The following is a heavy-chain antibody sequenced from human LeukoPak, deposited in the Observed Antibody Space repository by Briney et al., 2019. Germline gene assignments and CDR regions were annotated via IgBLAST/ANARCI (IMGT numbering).Heavy chain of an antibody. Sequence: GGSLRLSCAASGLTLSNYAMTWVRHAPGKGLEWVSAISESGGSTYYADSVKGRFTISRDNSKSTLYLQMNSLRAEDTAVYYCAKSTTVTTRGVTDYWGQGTLVSVSS. J-gene: IGHJ4*02. D-gene: IGHD4-17*01. CDR3: AKSTTVTTRGVTDY. CDR2: ISESGGST. CDR1: GLTLSNYA. V-gene: IGHV3-23*01.